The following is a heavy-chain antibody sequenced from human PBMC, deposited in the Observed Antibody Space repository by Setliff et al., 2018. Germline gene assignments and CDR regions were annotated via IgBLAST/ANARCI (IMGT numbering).Heavy chain of an antibody. CDR3: ARSSYYASGNSHNYYMDV. J-gene: IGHJ6*03. D-gene: IGHD3-10*01. CDR1: GGSISSYY. CDR2: FYHSGST. Sequence: PSETLSLTCNVSGGSISSYYWTWIRQPPGKGPGWIGYFYHSGSTNYNPSLKGRVTMTSDTSRNQLSLKLTSVSAADTAIYYCARSSYYASGNSHNYYMDVWGKGTAVTVS. V-gene: IGHV4-59*08.